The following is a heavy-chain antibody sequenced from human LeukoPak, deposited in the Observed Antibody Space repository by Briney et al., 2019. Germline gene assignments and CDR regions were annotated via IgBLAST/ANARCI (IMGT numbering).Heavy chain of an antibody. CDR1: RFTVSSNY. J-gene: IGHJ4*02. Sequence: GGSLRLSCAASRFTVSSNYMTWVRQAAGKGLEWVSFIYSGGSTYYADSVKGRLTISRDNYKNTLYLKMNSLRAEDTAVYYCATIDYWGQGTLVTVSS. CDR2: IYSGGST. CDR3: ATIDY. V-gene: IGHV3-66*01.